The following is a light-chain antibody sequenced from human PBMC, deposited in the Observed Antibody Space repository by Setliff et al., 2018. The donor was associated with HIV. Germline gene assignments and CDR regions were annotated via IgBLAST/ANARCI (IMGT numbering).Light chain of an antibody. CDR1: HTGIGGYDR. V-gene: IGLV2-23*02. Sequence: QSALTQPASVSGSPGQSITITCSGSHTGIGGYDRVSWYQQHPDKGPKPLIYDVTQRPSGISDRFSGSKSANMASLTISGLQSDDEALYFCSSYAGSDIWVFGGGTKVTVL. J-gene: IGLJ3*02. CDR3: SSYAGSDIWV. CDR2: DVT.